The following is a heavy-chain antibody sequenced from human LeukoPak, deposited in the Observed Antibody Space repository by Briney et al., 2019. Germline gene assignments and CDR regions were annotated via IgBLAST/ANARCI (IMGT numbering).Heavy chain of an antibody. CDR1: GFTFSSYS. D-gene: IGHD1-26*01. CDR3: ASFCGSYRFEIVDY. Sequence: VRSLRLSCAASGFTFSSYSMNWVRQAPGKGLEWVSSISSCSSYIYYADSVKSRFTISSDNAKNSLYLQMNSLRAEDTAVYYCASFCGSYRFEIVDYWGQGTLVTVSS. V-gene: IGHV3-21*01. J-gene: IGHJ4*02. CDR2: ISSCSSYI.